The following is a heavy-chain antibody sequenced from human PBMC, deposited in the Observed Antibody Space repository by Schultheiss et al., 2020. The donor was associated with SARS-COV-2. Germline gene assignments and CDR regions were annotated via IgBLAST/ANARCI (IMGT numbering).Heavy chain of an antibody. D-gene: IGHD6-6*01. CDR3: ARGQGGGIAARYSYYYYGMDV. CDR1: GGSISSYY. J-gene: IGHJ6*02. V-gene: IGHV4-4*07. Sequence: SQTLSLTCTVSGGSISSYYWSWIRQPAGKGLEWIGRIYTSGSTNYNPSLKSRVTMSVDTSKNQFSLKLSSVTAADTAVYYCARGQGGGIAARYSYYYYGMDVWGQGTTVTVSS. CDR2: IYTSGST.